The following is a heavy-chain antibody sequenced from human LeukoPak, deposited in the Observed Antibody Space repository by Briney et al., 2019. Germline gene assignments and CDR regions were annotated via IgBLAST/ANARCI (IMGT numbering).Heavy chain of an antibody. CDR2: INHSGST. J-gene: IGHJ3*02. Sequence: SETLSLTCAVYGESLSGFYWSWIRQPPGKGLEWIGEINHSGSTNYKPSLKSRVTISVDTSKNQFSLKLSSVTAADTAVYYCARTYCGGDCYSSIRYHDVFDIWGQGTMVTVSS. V-gene: IGHV4-34*01. D-gene: IGHD2-21*02. CDR3: ARTYCGGDCYSSIRYHDVFDI. CDR1: GESLSGFY.